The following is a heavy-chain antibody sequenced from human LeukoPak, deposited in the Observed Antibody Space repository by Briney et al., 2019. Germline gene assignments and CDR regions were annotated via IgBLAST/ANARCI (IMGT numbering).Heavy chain of an antibody. J-gene: IGHJ6*02. CDR2: IIPILGIA. CDR1: AGTFSSCA. Sequence: ASVKFSCKASAGTFSSCAISWVRQAPGQGLEWMGRIIPILGIANYAQKFQGRVTITADKSTSTAYMELSSLRSEDTAVCYCARDLATAMVYYYYGMDVWGQGTTVTVSS. V-gene: IGHV1-69*04. D-gene: IGHD5-18*01. CDR3: ARDLATAMVYYYYGMDV.